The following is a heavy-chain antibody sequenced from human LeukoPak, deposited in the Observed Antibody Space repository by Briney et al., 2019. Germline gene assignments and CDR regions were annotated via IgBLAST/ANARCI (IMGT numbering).Heavy chain of an antibody. V-gene: IGHV3-48*04. CDR2: ISSSSTI. Sequence: GGSLRLSCAASGFTFSSYSMNWVRQAPGKGLEWVSYISSSSTIYYADSVKGRFTISRDNAKNSLYLQMNSLRAEDTAVYYCARHGLIAARHAFDIWGQGTMVTVSS. CDR1: GFTFSSYS. CDR3: ARHGLIAARHAFDI. J-gene: IGHJ3*02. D-gene: IGHD6-13*01.